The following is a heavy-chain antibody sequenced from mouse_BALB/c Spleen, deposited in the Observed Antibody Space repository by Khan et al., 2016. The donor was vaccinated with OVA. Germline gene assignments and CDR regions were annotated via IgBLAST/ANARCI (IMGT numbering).Heavy chain of an antibody. J-gene: IGHJ4*01. D-gene: IGHD2-10*01. Sequence: QIQLVQSGPEVKKPGETVKISCKASGHTFTKFGMNWVKQAPGKGLKWMGWINTYTGEPTYADDFNGRFAFSLETSASTAYLQINNLKNEDTATDCGARPPYFAYVLDYWGQGTSVTVSS. CDR1: GHTFTKFG. V-gene: IGHV9-3-1*01. CDR3: ARPPYFAYVLDY. CDR2: INTYTGEP.